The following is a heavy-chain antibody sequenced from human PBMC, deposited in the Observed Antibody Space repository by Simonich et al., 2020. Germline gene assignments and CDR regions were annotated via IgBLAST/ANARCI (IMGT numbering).Heavy chain of an antibody. Sequence: EVQLVESGGGLVQPGGSLRLSCAASGFTFSSYWMSWVRQAPGKGLEWVANIKQDGSEKYYVDSVKGRFTISRDNAKISLYLQMNSLRAEDTAVYYCARDGLGTAYYYYMDVWGKGTTVTVSS. V-gene: IGHV3-7*01. CDR2: IKQDGSEK. J-gene: IGHJ6*03. D-gene: IGHD7-27*01. CDR1: GFTFSSYW. CDR3: ARDGLGTAYYYYMDV.